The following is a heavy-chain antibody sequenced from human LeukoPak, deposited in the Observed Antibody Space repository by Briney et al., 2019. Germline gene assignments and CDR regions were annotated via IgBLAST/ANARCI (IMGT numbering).Heavy chain of an antibody. CDR2: IIPIFGTA. V-gene: IGHV1-69*13. Sequence: SVKVSCKASGGTFSSYAISWVRQAPGQGLEWMGGIIPIFGTANYAQKFQGRVTITADESTSTAYMELSSLRSEDTAVYYCARKGYDSSGFCYAYWYFHLWGRGTLVTVSS. J-gene: IGHJ2*01. CDR3: ARKGYDSSGFCYAYWYFHL. D-gene: IGHD3-22*01. CDR1: GGTFSSYA.